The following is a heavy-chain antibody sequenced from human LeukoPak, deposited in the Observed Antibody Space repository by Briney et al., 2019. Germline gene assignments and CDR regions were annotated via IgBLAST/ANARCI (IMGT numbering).Heavy chain of an antibody. CDR3: ARPQDYYDSSGFGY. J-gene: IGHJ4*02. V-gene: IGHV3-33*08. CDR1: GFTFSSYA. CDR2: IWYDGSNK. D-gene: IGHD3-22*01. Sequence: PGGSLRLSCAASGFTFSSYAMSWVRQAPGKGLEWVAVIWYDGSNKYYADSVKGRFTISRDNSKNTLYLQMNSLRAEDTAVYYCARPQDYYDSSGFGYWGQGTLVTVSS.